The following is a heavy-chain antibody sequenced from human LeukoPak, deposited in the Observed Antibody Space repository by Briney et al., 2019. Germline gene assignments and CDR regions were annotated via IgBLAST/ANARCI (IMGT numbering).Heavy chain of an antibody. CDR2: ISGSGGST. V-gene: IGHV3-23*01. CDR3: VSGGTANYYFWSGYPDY. CDR1: GFTFSSYA. D-gene: IGHD3-3*01. J-gene: IGHJ4*02. Sequence: GGSLRLSCAASGFTFSSYAMSWVRQAPGKGLEWVSDISGSGGSTYYADSVKGRFTISRDNSKNTLYLQMNSLRAEDTAVYYCVSGGTANYYFWSGYPDYWGQGTLVTVSS.